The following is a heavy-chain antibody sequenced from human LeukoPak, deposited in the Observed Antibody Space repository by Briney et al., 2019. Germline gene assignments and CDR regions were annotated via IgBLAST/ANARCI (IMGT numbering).Heavy chain of an antibody. CDR2: IYHSGST. CDR1: GYSISSGYY. V-gene: IGHV4-38-2*02. J-gene: IGHJ4*02. Sequence: PSETLSLTCTVSGYSISSGYYWGWIRQPPGKGLEWIGSIYHSGSTYYNPSLKSRVTISVDTSKNQFSLKLSSVTAADTAVYYCARGRRGLEGGYWGQGTLVTVSS. D-gene: IGHD3-10*01. CDR3: ARGRRGLEGGY.